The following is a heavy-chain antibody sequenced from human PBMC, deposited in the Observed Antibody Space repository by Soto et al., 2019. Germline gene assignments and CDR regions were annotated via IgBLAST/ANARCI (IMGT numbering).Heavy chain of an antibody. D-gene: IGHD6-13*01. CDR3: SRDRIAGSKFYYGMDI. Sequence: QVQLVHSGAEVKKPGSSVRVSCKASGGTFSSYAISWVRQSPGQGLEWMGGIIPIFGTENYAQKFQGRVTITASESTSTAYMELSSLRSEVTAVYYCSRDRIAGSKFYYGMDIWGQGTTVTFSS. CDR1: GGTFSSYA. J-gene: IGHJ6*02. CDR2: IIPIFGTE. V-gene: IGHV1-69*01.